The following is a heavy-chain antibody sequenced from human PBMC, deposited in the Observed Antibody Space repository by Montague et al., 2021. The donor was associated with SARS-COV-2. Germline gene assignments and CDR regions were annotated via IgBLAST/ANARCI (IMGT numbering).Heavy chain of an antibody. CDR1: GGSISSYY. V-gene: IGHV4-59*01. J-gene: IGHJ4*02. CDR3: ARVFPRWLQFDPYFDY. D-gene: IGHD5-24*01. CDR2: IYYSGST. Sequence: SETLSPTCTVSGGSISSYYWSWIRQPPGKGLEWIGYIYYSGSTNYNPSXXSRVTISVDTSKNQFSLKLSSVTAADTAVYYCARVFPRWLQFDPYFDYWGQGTLVTVSS.